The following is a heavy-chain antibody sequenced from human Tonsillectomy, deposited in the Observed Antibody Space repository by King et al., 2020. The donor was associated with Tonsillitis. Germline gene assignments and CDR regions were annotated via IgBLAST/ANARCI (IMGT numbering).Heavy chain of an antibody. CDR1: GGFISSSSYY. V-gene: IGHV4-39*01. Sequence: LQLQESGPGLVKPSETLSLTCTVSGGFISSSSYYWGWIRQPPGKGLDWIGSIYYSGSSYYNPSLKSRVTISVDTSKNQFSLKLSSVTAADTAVYYCARGYSSGWYTIDYWGQGTLVTVSS. J-gene: IGHJ4*02. D-gene: IGHD6-19*01. CDR2: IYYSGSS. CDR3: ARGYSSGWYTIDY.